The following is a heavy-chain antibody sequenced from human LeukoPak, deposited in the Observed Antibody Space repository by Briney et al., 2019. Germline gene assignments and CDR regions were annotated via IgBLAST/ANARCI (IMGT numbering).Heavy chain of an antibody. J-gene: IGHJ4*02. CDR1: GGSISSSSYY. CDR2: IYYSGST. Sequence: SGTLSLTCAVSGGSISSSSYYWGWIRQPPGKGLEWIGSIYYSGSTYYNPSLKSRVTISVDTSKNQFSLRLSSVTAADTAVYYCARLLWFGELSYFDYWGQGTLVTVSS. CDR3: ARLLWFGELSYFDY. V-gene: IGHV4-39*01. D-gene: IGHD3-10*01.